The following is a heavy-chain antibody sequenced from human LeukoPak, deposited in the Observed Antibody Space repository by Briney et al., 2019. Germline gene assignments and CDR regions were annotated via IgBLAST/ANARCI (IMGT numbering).Heavy chain of an antibody. CDR2: IHYSGTI. V-gene: IGHV4-59*01. Sequence: PSETLSLTCSVSGASISAYYWSWIRQPPGKGLEWIGYIHYSGTINYNPSLMSRVTISVDSSKSQFSLRLSSVTAADTAVYFCARGHKGLEVWGQGATVTVSS. CDR1: GASISAYY. J-gene: IGHJ6*02. CDR3: ARGHKGLEV.